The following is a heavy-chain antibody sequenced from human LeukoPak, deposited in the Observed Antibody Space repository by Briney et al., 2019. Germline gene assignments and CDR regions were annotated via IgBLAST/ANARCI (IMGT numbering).Heavy chain of an antibody. CDR1: GYTFTGYY. J-gene: IGHJ4*02. V-gene: IGHV1-2*02. Sequence: GASVKVSCKASGYTFTGYYMHWVRQAPGQGLEWMGWINPNSGGTNYAQKFQGRVTMTRDTSISTAYMELRSLRSDDTAVYYCARDSSVAVAGTGGYWGQGTLVTVSS. D-gene: IGHD6-19*01. CDR2: INPNSGGT. CDR3: ARDSSVAVAGTGGY.